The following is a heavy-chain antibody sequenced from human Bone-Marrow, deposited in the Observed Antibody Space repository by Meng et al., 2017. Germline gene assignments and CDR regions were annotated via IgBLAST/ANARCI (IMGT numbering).Heavy chain of an antibody. CDR3: ARGGSYCSGGSCYSRPSYYYYYYGMDV. Sequence: GESLKISCAASGFTFSSYWMSWVRQAPGKGLEWVANIKQDGSEKYYVDSVKGRFTISRDNAKNSLYLQMNSLRAEDTAVYYCARGGSYCSGGSCYSRPSYYYYYYGMDVWGQGTTVTVSS. J-gene: IGHJ6*02. CDR1: GFTFSSYW. CDR2: IKQDGSEK. V-gene: IGHV3-7*01. D-gene: IGHD2-15*01.